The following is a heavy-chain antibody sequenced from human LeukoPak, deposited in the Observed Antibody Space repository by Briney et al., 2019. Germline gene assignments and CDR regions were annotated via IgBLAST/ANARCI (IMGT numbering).Heavy chain of an antibody. D-gene: IGHD3-22*01. CDR1: GGSFSGYY. J-gene: IGHJ4*02. Sequence: ETLSLTCAVYGGSFSGYYWSWVRQAPGKGLEWVSVIYSGGSTYYADSVKGRFTISRDNSKNTLYLQMNSLRAEDTAVYYCARDYPYYYDSSGYYSFDYWGQGTLVTVSS. V-gene: IGHV3-66*01. CDR3: ARDYPYYYDSSGYYSFDY. CDR2: IYSGGST.